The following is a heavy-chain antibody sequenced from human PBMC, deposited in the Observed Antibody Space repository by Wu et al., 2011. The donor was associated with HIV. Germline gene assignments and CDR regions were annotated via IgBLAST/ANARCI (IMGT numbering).Heavy chain of an antibody. CDR2: IIPLFGTA. CDR1: GGTFNSYA. J-gene: IGHJ6*03. Sequence: QVQLVQSGAAVKRPGSSVKVSCKVSGGTFNSYAISWVRQAPGQGLEWMGGIIPLFGTADSAETFQGRVTITMDESTSTVYMELSSLRSEDTAVYYCARGGGMNIAVPGRYGDYYYYMDV. V-gene: IGHV1-69*01. CDR3: ARGGGMNIAVPGRYGDYYYYMDV. D-gene: IGHD6-19*01.